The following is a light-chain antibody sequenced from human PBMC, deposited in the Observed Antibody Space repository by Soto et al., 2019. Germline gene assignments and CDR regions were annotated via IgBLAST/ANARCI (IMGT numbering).Light chain of an antibody. V-gene: IGLV2-8*01. Sequence: QSVLTQPPSASGSPGQSVTISCTGTSSDVGGYNYVSWYQQHPGKAPKLLIYEVTKRPSGVPDRFSGSKSGNTASLTVSGLQADDEAEYYSCSNAGSHYYVFGTGTKVTVL. CDR3: CSNAGSHYYV. CDR2: EVT. J-gene: IGLJ1*01. CDR1: SSDVGGYNY.